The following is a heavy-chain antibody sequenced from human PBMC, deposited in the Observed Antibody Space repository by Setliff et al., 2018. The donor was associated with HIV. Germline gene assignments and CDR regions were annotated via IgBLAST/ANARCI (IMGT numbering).Heavy chain of an antibody. CDR3: AKGGYYDSTGYYYYYFYYLDE. Sequence: ASVKVSCKASGGTFSSYPISWVRQAPGQGLEWMGGIIPIFGTTHYAQKFQGRVTVTADESTSTAYMQLSSLRSDDTAVYYCAKGGYYDSTGYYYYYFYYLDEWGKGTTVTVSS. D-gene: IGHD3-22*01. V-gene: IGHV1-69*13. CDR2: IIPIFGTT. CDR1: GGTFSSYP. J-gene: IGHJ6*03.